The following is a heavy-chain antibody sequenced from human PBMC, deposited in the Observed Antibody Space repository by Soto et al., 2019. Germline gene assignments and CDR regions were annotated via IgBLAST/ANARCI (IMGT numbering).Heavy chain of an antibody. CDR2: INSDGSST. J-gene: IGHJ2*01. V-gene: IGHV3-74*01. D-gene: IGHD6-13*01. CDR1: GFTFSSYW. CDR3: ARGYSSSWYFQGGYFDL. Sequence: EVQLVESGGGLVQPGGSLRLSCAASGFTFSSYWMHWVRQAPGKGLVWVSRINSDGSSTSYADSVKGRFTISRDNAKNTRYLQMNSLRAEDTAVYYCARGYSSSWYFQGGYFDLWGRGTLVTVSS.